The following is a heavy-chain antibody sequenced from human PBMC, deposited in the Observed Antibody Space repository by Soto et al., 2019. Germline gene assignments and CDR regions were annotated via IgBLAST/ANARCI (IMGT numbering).Heavy chain of an antibody. CDR2: IYYRGST. CDR3: ARLLGMGYYFDY. J-gene: IGHJ4*02. Sequence: SETLSLTCTVSGGSISSSSYYWGWIRQPPGKGLEWIGSIYYRGSTYYNPSLKSRVTISVDTSKNQFSLKLSSVTAADTAVYYCARLLGMGYYFDYWGQGTLVTVSS. CDR1: GGSISSSSYY. V-gene: IGHV4-39*01. D-gene: IGHD7-27*01.